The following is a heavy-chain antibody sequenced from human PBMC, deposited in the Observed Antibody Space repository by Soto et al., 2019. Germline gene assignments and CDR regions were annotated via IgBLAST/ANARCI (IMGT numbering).Heavy chain of an antibody. CDR2: INHRGSL. CDR1: GASLTLGEQY. Sequence: TLSLTCTVTGASLTLGEQYWTWIRQRPGEGLEWFGYINHRGSLYYNPSLQSRVSMSVDTSKNQFSLNLSSVTAADTAVYYCARELPQRQGRNMDVWGQGTTVTAP. D-gene: IGHD1-1*01. V-gene: IGHV4-31*03. CDR3: ARELPQRQGRNMDV. J-gene: IGHJ6*02.